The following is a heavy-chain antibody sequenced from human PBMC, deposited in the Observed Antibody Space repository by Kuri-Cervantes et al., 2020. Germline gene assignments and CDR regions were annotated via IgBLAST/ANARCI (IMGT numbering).Heavy chain of an antibody. V-gene: IGHV3-11*01. J-gene: IGHJ3*02. CDR3: ARGFGGHTQPDAFDI. D-gene: IGHD2-15*01. CDR1: GGSISSYY. CDR2: ISSSGSTI. Sequence: GGSLRLSCTVSGGSISSYYWSWIRQPPGKGLEWVSYISSSGSTIYYADSVKGRFTISRDNAKNSLYLQMNSLRAEDTAVYYCARGFGGHTQPDAFDIWGQGTMVTVSS.